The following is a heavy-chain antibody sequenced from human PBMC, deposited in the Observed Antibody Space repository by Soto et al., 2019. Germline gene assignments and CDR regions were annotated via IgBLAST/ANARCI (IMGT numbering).Heavy chain of an antibody. Sequence: SETLSLTCTVSGGSISSYYWSWIRQPPGKGLEWIGYIYYSGSTNYNPSLKSRVTISVDTSKNQFSLKLSSVTAADTAVYYCARDNPYYYGSGSYYGVSPELVGPNLDYWGQGTLVTVS. D-gene: IGHD3-10*01. V-gene: IGHV4-59*01. CDR1: GGSISSYY. J-gene: IGHJ4*02. CDR3: ARDNPYYYGSGSYYGVSPELVGPNLDY. CDR2: IYYSGST.